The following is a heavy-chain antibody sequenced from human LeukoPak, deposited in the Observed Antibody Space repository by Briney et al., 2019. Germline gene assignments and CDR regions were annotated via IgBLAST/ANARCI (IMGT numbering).Heavy chain of an antibody. V-gene: IGHV4-59*08. J-gene: IGHJ4*02. CDR2: ISYTGST. Sequence: SETLSLTCTISGGSIGGDHWSWIRQAPGKGLEWIGYISYTGSTSYNPSLRNRVTISLHTFENQFSLRLTSVTAADTAVYYCARAVTGTSMVDYWGQGTLVAVSS. D-gene: IGHD6-19*01. CDR3: ARAVTGTSMVDY. CDR1: GGSIGGDH.